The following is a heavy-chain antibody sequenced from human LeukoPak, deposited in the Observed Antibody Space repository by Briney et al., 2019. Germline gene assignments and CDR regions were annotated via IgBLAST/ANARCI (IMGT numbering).Heavy chain of an antibody. CDR3: AKVRSGSYSYDAFDI. CDR1: GFTLSSYA. CDR2: ISGSGGST. J-gene: IGHJ3*02. D-gene: IGHD3-10*01. V-gene: IGHV3-23*01. Sequence: PGGSLRIYCAASGFTLSSYAMSWVRQAPGKGLEWVSAISGSGGSTYYADSVKGRFTISRDNSKNTLYLQMNSLRAEDTAVYYCAKVRSGSYSYDAFDIWGQGTMVTVSS.